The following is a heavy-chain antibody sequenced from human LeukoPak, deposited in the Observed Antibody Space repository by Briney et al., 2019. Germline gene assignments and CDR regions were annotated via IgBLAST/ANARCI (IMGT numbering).Heavy chain of an antibody. V-gene: IGHV2-70*11. CDR2: IDWDDAK. CDR3: ARIALYCSGGGCHGGWFDP. CDR1: GGSISSYYW. Sequence: TLSLTCTVSGGSISSYYWSRIRQPPGKALEWLARIDWDDAKYYSTSLKTRLTISKDTSKNQVVLTMTNMDPVDTATYYCARIALYCSGGGCHGGWFDPWGQGTLVSVSS. D-gene: IGHD2-15*01. J-gene: IGHJ5*02.